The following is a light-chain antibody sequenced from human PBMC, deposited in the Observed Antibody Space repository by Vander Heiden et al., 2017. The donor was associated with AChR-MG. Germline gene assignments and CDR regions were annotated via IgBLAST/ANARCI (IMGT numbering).Light chain of an antibody. CDR2: SNN. J-gene: IGLJ2*01. V-gene: IGLV1-44*01. CDR3: AAWDDSLNGSYVV. CDR1: SSNIGSNT. Sequence: QSVLPHPPSASGTPGQRVTISCPGSSSNIGSNTVNWYQQLPGTAPNLLIYSNNQRPSGVPDRFSGSKSGTSASLAISGLQSEDEADYYCAAWDDSLNGSYVVFGGGTKLTVL.